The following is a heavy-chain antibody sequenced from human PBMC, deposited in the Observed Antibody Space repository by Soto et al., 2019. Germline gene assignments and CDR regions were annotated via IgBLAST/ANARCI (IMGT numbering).Heavy chain of an antibody. CDR3: ARQIYDSDTGPNFQYYFDS. CDR1: GYTLTELS. J-gene: IGHJ4*02. D-gene: IGHD3-22*01. Sequence: ASVKVSCKVSGYTLTELSMHWMRQAPGKGLEWMGGFDPEDGETIYAQKFQGRVTMTEDTSTDTAYMELSSLRASDTAMYYCARQIYDSDTGPNFQYYFDSWGQGTPVTVSS. CDR2: FDPEDGET. V-gene: IGHV1-24*01.